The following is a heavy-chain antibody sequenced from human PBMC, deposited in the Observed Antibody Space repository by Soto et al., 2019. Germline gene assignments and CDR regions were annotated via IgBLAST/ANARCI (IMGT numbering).Heavy chain of an antibody. CDR2: INAGTGDP. CDR3: ASAYYYDSSGSDAFDI. V-gene: IGHV1-3*01. D-gene: IGHD3-22*01. CDR1: GYTFTSYT. Sequence: GASVKVSCKASGYTFTSYTVHWVRQAPGQSLEWMGWINAGTGDPKYSQKFQDRVTITRDTSASTVYMELSSLRSEDTALYYCASAYYYDSSGSDAFDIWGQGTMVTVSS. J-gene: IGHJ3*02.